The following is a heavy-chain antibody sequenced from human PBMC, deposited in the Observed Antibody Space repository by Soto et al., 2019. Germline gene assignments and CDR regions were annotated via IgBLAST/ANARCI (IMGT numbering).Heavy chain of an antibody. D-gene: IGHD3-10*01. CDR1: GFTFSSYW. J-gene: IGHJ6*03. V-gene: IGHV3-7*01. Sequence: GGSLRLSCAASGFTFSSYWMSWVRQAPGKGLEWVANIKQDGSEKYYGDSVKGRFTISRDNAKNSLYLQMNSLRAEDTAVYYCAREYYYGSGSYYKGNYYYYMDVWGKGTTVTVSS. CDR2: IKQDGSEK. CDR3: AREYYYGSGSYYKGNYYYYMDV.